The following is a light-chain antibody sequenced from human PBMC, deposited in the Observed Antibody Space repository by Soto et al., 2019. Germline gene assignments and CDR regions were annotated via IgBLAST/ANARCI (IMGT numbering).Light chain of an antibody. CDR1: QSFSSY. CDR2: AAS. J-gene: IGKJ4*01. Sequence: DIQMTQSPSSLSASVGDRVTITCRASQSFSSYLNWYQQRPGKAPKLLIYAASTLQSGVPSRFSGSGSGTDFTLTISSLQLEDFATYYCQQSYSTPLTFGGGTKVEIK. CDR3: QQSYSTPLT. V-gene: IGKV1-39*01.